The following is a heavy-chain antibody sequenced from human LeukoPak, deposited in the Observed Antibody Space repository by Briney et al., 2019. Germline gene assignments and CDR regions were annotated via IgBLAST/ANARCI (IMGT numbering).Heavy chain of an antibody. CDR1: GGFISSYY. V-gene: IGHV4-59*01. CDR2: IYYTVT. D-gene: IGHD7-27*01. CDR3: ASRKLGNDY. J-gene: IGHJ4*02. Sequence: SETLSLTCTVSGGFISSYYWSWIRQSPGKGLEWIGYIYYTVTSYNPSLKSRVTISADTSKNQFSLKLISVTAADTAVYYCASRKLGNDYWGQGTLVTVSS.